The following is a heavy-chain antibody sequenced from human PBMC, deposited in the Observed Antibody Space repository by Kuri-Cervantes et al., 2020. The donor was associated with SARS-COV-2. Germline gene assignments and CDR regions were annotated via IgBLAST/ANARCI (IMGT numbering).Heavy chain of an antibody. CDR3: VTDLTANNWDPDAFDA. CDR1: GGTFSSYA. J-gene: IGHJ3*01. CDR2: IIPIFGTA. Sequence: SVKVSCKASGGTFSSYAISWVRQAPGQGLEWMGGIIPIFGTANYAQKFQGRVTMTEDTSTDTAYMELSSLGSEDTAVYYCVTDLTANNWDPDAFDAWGQGTMVTVSS. V-gene: IGHV1-69*06. D-gene: IGHD1-1*01.